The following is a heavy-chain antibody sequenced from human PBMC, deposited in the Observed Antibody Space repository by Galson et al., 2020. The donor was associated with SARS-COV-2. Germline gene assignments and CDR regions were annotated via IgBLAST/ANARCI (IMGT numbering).Heavy chain of an antibody. CDR2: IYSDGST. Sequence: GESLKISCAASGFTVTSNYMSWVRQAPGKGLEWVSVIYSDGSTYYADSVKGRFTISRDYSKNTVFLQMYSLRAEDSAVYYCTRDLPEQQLDPWGQGTLVTVSS. V-gene: IGHV3-53*01. J-gene: IGHJ5*02. D-gene: IGHD6-13*01. CDR3: TRDLPEQQLDP. CDR1: GFTVTSNY.